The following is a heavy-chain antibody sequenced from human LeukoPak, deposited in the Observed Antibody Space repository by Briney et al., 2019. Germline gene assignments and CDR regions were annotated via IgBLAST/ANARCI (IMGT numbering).Heavy chain of an antibody. D-gene: IGHD5-18*01. CDR3: ARDRRTRGYSYGGLFDY. CDR1: GGTFSSYA. V-gene: IGHV1-69*04. Sequence: SVKVSCKASGGTFSSYAISWVRQAPGQGLEWMGRIIPILGIANYAQKFQGRVTITADKSTSTAYMELSSLRSEDTAVYYCARDRRTRGYSYGGLFDYWGQGTLVTVFS. CDR2: IIPILGIA. J-gene: IGHJ4*02.